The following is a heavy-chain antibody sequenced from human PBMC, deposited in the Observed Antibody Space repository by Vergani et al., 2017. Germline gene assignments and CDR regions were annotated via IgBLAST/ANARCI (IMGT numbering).Heavy chain of an antibody. CDR2: INWNGGSI. CDR1: GFTFDDYG. J-gene: IGHJ3*02. D-gene: IGHD2-21*02. CDR3: TKAGDGRAFDI. V-gene: IGHV3-20*04. Sequence: VQLVESGGGVVQPGRSLRLSCAASGFTFDDYGMSWVRQAPGKGLEWVSGINWNGGSIGYADSVKGRFTISRDNAKNSLYLQMNSLRAEDTAFYYCTKAGDGRAFDIWGQGTMVTVSS.